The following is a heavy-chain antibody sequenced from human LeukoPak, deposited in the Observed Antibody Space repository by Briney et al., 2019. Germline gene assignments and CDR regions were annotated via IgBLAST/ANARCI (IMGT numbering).Heavy chain of an antibody. CDR3: ARGLSQMAVACGSLYYHYMDV. CDR2: MYSGGST. J-gene: IGHJ6*03. CDR1: GFYVSSNY. Sequence: GGSLRLSCSASGFYVSSNYMGWVRQAPGKGLEWVSVMYSGGSTYYADSVKGRFTISRDNSKNTLYLQMNSLRAEDTAVYYCARGLSQMAVACGSLYYHYMDVWGKGTTVTVSS. V-gene: IGHV3-53*01. D-gene: IGHD6-19*01.